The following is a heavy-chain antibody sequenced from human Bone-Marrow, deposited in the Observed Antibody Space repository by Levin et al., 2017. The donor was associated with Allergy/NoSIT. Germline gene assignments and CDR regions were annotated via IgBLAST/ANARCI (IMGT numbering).Heavy chain of an antibody. D-gene: IGHD3-22*01. V-gene: IGHV3-33*01. Sequence: GGSLRLSCAASGFMFRNYGMHWVRQAPGKGLEWVAVIWYVGTNQYYADSVKGRSTISRANSENTPYLQMTSLGADATAESHSSRDFFVPGVTPLAVLTPYDDGLEVWGQGATVTVSS. J-gene: IGHJ6*02. CDR1: GFMFRNYG. CDR2: IWYVGTNQ. CDR3: SRDFFVPGVTPLAVLTPYDDGLEV.